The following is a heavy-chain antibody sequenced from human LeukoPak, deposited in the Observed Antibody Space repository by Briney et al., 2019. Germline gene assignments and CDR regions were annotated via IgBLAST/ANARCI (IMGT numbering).Heavy chain of an antibody. CDR1: GGSISSYY. CDR2: IYYRGST. V-gene: IGHV4-59*08. J-gene: IGHJ3*02. CDR3: ARLLFRYCSGGSCPDVFDI. Sequence: SETLSLTCTVSGGSISSYYWSWIRQPPGKGLEWVGYIYYRGSTNYNPSLKSRVTISVDTSKSQFPLKLSSVTAADTAVYYCARLLFRYCSGGSCPDVFDIWGQGAMVTVSS. D-gene: IGHD2-15*01.